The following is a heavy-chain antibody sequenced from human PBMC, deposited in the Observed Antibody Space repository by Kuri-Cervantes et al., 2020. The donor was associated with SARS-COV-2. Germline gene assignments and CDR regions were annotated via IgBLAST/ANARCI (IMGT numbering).Heavy chain of an antibody. V-gene: IGHV3-11*03. CDR3: ASFGSGWYDDAFDI. Sequence: GESLKISCAASGLTFSDYYMSWIRQAPGKGLEWVSYISSSSSYTNYADSVKGRFTISRDNAKNSLYLQMNSLRAEDTAVYYCASFGSGWYDDAFDIWGQGTMVTVSS. CDR1: GLTFSDYY. J-gene: IGHJ3*02. D-gene: IGHD6-19*01. CDR2: ISSSSSYT.